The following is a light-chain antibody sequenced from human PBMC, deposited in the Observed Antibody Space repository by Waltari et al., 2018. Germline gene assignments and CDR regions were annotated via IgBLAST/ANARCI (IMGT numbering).Light chain of an antibody. Sequence: IALTPSPGTLSLSPGESATLSCRASQTFSRSLDWYQQKPGQAPKLLIYGASSRATGIPYRFTGSGSGTDFSLTISSLEPEDFAIYFCQHYVRLPATFGQGTKVEIK. J-gene: IGKJ1*01. CDR3: QHYVRLPAT. CDR1: QTFSRS. CDR2: GAS. V-gene: IGKV3-20*01.